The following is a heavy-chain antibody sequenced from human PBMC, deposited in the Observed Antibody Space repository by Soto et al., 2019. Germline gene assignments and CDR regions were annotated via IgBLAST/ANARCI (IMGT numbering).Heavy chain of an antibody. Sequence: GRIIQKPGKGLEWMGIIYPGDSDTRYSPSFQGQVTISADKSISTAYLQWSSLKASDTAMYYCARHSRFGEVPPFYYYYYGMDVWGQGTTVTVSS. V-gene: IGHV5-51*01. D-gene: IGHD3-10*01. CDR3: ARHSRFGEVPPFYYYYYGMDV. J-gene: IGHJ6*02. CDR2: IYPGDSDT.